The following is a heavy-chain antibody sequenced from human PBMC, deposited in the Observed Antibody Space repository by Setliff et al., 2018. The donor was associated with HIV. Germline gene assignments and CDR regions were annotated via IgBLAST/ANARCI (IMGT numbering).Heavy chain of an antibody. J-gene: IGHJ4*02. CDR3: AKDKSYHDYIWGSSVLAY. V-gene: IGHV3-30*02. CDR2: MRYDGSNK. D-gene: IGHD3-16*01. CDR1: GFTFSDYD. Sequence: GGSLRLSCAAPGFTFSDYDIHWVRQAPGKGLEWVAFMRYDGSNKDYADSVKGRFTISRDNSKNTLFLQMNSLRPEDTAIYYCAKDKSYHDYIWGSSVLAYWGQGTLVTVSS.